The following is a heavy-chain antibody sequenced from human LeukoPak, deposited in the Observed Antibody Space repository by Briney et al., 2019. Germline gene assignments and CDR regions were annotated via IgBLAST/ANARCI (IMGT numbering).Heavy chain of an antibody. CDR3: AKDGDSSGYNGQLDY. V-gene: IGHV3-23*01. Sequence: GGSLRLSCVASGFTLRSYVMNWVRQTPGKGLEWVSSISDSGDSTFYADSVKGRFSISRDNSKNTLYLQMNSLRAADTAVYYCAKDGDSSGYNGQLDYWGQGTLVTVSS. J-gene: IGHJ4*02. CDR2: ISDSGDST. CDR1: GFTLRSYV. D-gene: IGHD3-22*01.